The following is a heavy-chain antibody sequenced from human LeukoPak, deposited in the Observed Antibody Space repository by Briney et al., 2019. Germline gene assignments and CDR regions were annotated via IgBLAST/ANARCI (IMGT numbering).Heavy chain of an antibody. CDR1: GYTFSHYY. V-gene: IGHV1-2*02. Sequence: ASVKVSCKTSGYTFSHYYLHWVRQAPAQGLEWMGWINPSRGGTTYVQKFQGRVTMTRDTSISRGYMELSRLRSDDTAVYYCARPIRGSYVEDAFDMWGQGTMVTVSA. D-gene: IGHD1-26*01. J-gene: IGHJ3*02. CDR2: INPSRGGT. CDR3: ARPIRGSYVEDAFDM.